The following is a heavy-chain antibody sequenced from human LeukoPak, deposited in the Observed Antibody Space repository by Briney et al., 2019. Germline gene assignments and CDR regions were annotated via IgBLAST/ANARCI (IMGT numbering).Heavy chain of an antibody. CDR2: IKSDGSST. CDR1: GFTFSTYW. D-gene: IGHD5-12*01. Sequence: GGSLRLSCAASGFTFSTYWMHWVRQAPGKGLVWVSHIKSDGSSTSYADSVKGRFTISRDNAKNTLYLQMNSLRAEDTAVYYCARDRGYTQDYWGQGTLVTVSS. J-gene: IGHJ4*02. CDR3: ARDRGYTQDY. V-gene: IGHV3-74*01.